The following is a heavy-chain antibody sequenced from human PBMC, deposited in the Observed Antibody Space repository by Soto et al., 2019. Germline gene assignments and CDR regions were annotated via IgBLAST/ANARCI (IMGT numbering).Heavy chain of an antibody. CDR3: AHLYTSWFDY. Sequence: QITLKESGPTLVKPTQTLTLTCTFSGFSLSTSGVGVGWIRQPPGKALEWLALIYWDDDERYSPSLKSRLTIXXDTSKTQVVLTMTNMDPVDTATYHCAHLYTSWFDYWGQGTLVTVSS. V-gene: IGHV2-5*02. J-gene: IGHJ4*02. CDR1: GFSLSTSGVG. CDR2: IYWDDDE. D-gene: IGHD2-2*01.